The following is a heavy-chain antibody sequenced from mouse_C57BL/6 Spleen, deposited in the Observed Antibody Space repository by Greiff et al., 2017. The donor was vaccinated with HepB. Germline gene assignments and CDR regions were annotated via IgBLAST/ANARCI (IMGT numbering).Heavy chain of an antibody. J-gene: IGHJ2*01. Sequence: VQLQQSGPGLVAPSQSLSITCTVYGYSLTRYGVHWVRQPPGKDLEWLGLIWAGGSTNDNWALMSRLSISIDNSEGLVFLIMNSLPTDDTALYYCARSKYLARYWGQGTTLTVSS. CDR2: IWAGGST. CDR3: ARSKYLARY. V-gene: IGHV2-9*02. CDR1: GYSLTRYG. D-gene: IGHD5-1*01.